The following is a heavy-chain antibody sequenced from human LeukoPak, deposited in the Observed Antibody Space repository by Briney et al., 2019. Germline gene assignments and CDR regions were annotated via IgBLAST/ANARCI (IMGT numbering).Heavy chain of an antibody. J-gene: IGHJ5*02. CDR2: ISTSSTYI. Sequence: PGGSLRLSCAASGFTFSSYNMNWVRQAPGKGLEWVSSISTSSTYIYYADSVKGRFTISRDNAKNSLYLQMNSLRAEDTAVYYCARCLLEYSSSWFDPWGQGTLVTVSS. CDR3: ARCLLEYSSSWFDP. CDR1: GFTFSSYN. V-gene: IGHV3-21*01. D-gene: IGHD6-13*01.